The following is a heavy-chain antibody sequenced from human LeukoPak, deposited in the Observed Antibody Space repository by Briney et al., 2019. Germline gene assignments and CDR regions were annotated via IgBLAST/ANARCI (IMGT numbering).Heavy chain of an antibody. CDR3: ARGGRIAAAGMKIDY. J-gene: IGHJ4*02. CDR2: INSDGSST. Sequence: GGSLRLSCAASGFTFSSYWMHWVRQAPGKGLVWVSRINSDGSSTSYADSVKGRFTISRDNSKNTLYLQMNSLRAEDTAVYYCARGGRIAAAGMKIDYWGQGTLVTVSS. CDR1: GFTFSSYW. D-gene: IGHD6-13*01. V-gene: IGHV3-74*01.